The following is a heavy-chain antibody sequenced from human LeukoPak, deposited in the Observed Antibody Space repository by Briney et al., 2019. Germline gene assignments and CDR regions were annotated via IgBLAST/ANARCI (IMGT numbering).Heavy chain of an antibody. D-gene: IGHD6-19*01. Sequence: GGSLRLSCAASGFTFSSYAMSWVRQAPGKGLEWVSAISGSGGSTYYADSVKGRFTISRDNSKHTMSLQMDSLRAEDTAVYYCAKEDSAVAGAGDAFDIWGQGTMVTVSS. V-gene: IGHV3-23*01. CDR1: GFTFSSYA. CDR2: ISGSGGST. J-gene: IGHJ3*02. CDR3: AKEDSAVAGAGDAFDI.